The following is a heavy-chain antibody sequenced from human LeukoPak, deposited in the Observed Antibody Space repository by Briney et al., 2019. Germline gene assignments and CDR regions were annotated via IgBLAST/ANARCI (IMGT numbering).Heavy chain of an antibody. V-gene: IGHV3-74*01. CDR1: GFTFSSYW. Sequence: PGGALRLSCAASGFTFSSYWMHWVRQAPGKGLVWASRINSDGSSTSYADSVKGRFTISRDNAKNTLYLQMNSLRAEDTAVYYCARDPIVVVTATEAFDIWGQGTMVTVSS. D-gene: IGHD2-21*02. CDR3: ARDPIVVVTATEAFDI. CDR2: INSDGSST. J-gene: IGHJ3*02.